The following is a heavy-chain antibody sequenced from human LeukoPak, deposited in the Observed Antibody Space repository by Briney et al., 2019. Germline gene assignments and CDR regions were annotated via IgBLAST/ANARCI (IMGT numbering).Heavy chain of an antibody. V-gene: IGHV1-69*05. CDR2: IIPIFGTA. Sequence: SVKVSCKASGGTFSSYTISWVRQAPGQGLEWMGRIIPIFGTANYAQKFQGRVTITTDESTSTDYMELSSLRSEDTAVYYCARGSLGDGYLPFRWGQGTLVTVSS. CDR3: ARGSLGDGYLPFR. D-gene: IGHD3-16*01. CDR1: GGTFSSYT. J-gene: IGHJ4*02.